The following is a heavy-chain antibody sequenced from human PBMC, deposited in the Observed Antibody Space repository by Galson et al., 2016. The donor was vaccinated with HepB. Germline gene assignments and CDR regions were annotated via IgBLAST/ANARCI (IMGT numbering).Heavy chain of an antibody. CDR3: TTENWWRFHD. J-gene: IGHJ4*02. CDR2: IRIKSDGATT. CDR1: GFPFSSFW. V-gene: IGHV3-15*01. D-gene: IGHD2-8*02. Sequence: SLRLSCAASGFPFSSFWMNWVRQAPGKGLEWVGRIRIKSDGATTDYSAPVNGRFSISRDDSKNTLYLQMNGLKTEDTAVYYRTTENWWRFHDWGQGTLVTVSS.